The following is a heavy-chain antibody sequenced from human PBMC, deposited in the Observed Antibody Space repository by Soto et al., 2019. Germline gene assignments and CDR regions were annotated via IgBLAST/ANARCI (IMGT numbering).Heavy chain of an antibody. CDR2: IYDSGVT. D-gene: IGHD5-18*01. CDR3: VRDLAHGYTGNV. V-gene: IGHV4-30-4*08. Sequence: SETLSLTCSVSGAIVTSGENYWSWVRQPPGKGLEWLGYIYDSGVTSYTPALKSRVTLSLDRPNNQVSLKLRSVTAADTAVYLCVRDLAHGYTGNVSGAGTLVTVSS. CDR1: GAIVTSGENY. J-gene: IGHJ3*01.